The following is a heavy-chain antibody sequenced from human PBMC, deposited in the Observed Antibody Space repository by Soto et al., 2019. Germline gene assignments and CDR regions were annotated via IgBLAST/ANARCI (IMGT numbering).Heavy chain of an antibody. J-gene: IGHJ4*02. CDR3: ARAAFLAVAGTYVPLGY. CDR1: GYTFTSYA. V-gene: IGHV1-3*01. Sequence: ASVKVSCKASGYTFTSYAMHWVRQAPGQRLERMGWINAGNGNTKYSQKFQGRVTITRDTSASTAYMELSSLRSEDTAVYYCARAAFLAVAGTYVPLGYWGQATLVTVSS. D-gene: IGHD6-19*01. CDR2: INAGNGNT.